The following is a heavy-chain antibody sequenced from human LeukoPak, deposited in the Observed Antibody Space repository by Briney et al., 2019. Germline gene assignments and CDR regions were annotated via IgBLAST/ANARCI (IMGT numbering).Heavy chain of an antibody. J-gene: IGHJ4*02. CDR1: GYTFSSYG. CDR2: ISAYNGNT. V-gene: IGHV1-18*01. CDR3: AREGEVEYGDFDKFDY. D-gene: IGHD4-17*01. Sequence: ASVKVSCKASGYTFSSYGISWVRQAPGQGLEWMGWISAYNGNTNYAQKLQGRVTMTTDTSTSTAYMELRSLRSDDTAVYYCAREGEVEYGDFDKFDYWGQGTLVTVSS.